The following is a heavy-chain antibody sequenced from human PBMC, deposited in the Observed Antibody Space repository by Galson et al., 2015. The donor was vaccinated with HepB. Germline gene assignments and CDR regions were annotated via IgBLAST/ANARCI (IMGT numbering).Heavy chain of an antibody. V-gene: IGHV1-8*01. CDR3: ARGGITMVRGSRRYNWFDP. J-gene: IGHJ5*02. D-gene: IGHD3-10*01. CDR1: GYTFTSYD. Sequence: SVKVSCKASGYTFTSYDINWVRQATGQGLEWMGWMNPNSGNTGYAQKFQGRVTMTRNTSISTAYMELSSLRSEDTAVYYCARGGITMVRGSRRYNWFDPWGQGTLVTVSS. CDR2: MNPNSGNT.